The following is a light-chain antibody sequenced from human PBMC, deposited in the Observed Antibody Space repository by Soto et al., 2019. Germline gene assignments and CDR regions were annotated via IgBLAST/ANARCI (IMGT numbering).Light chain of an antibody. V-gene: IGLV2-14*01. CDR3: SSYTSSSTLV. CDR1: SSDVGRYNH. CDR2: DVS. Sequence: QSVLTQPASVSGSPGQSITISCTGTSSDVGRYNHVSWYQQHPGKAPKLMIYDVSNRPSGISNRFSGSKSGNTASLTISGLQAEDEADYYCSSYTSSSTLVFGGGTKVTVL. J-gene: IGLJ2*01.